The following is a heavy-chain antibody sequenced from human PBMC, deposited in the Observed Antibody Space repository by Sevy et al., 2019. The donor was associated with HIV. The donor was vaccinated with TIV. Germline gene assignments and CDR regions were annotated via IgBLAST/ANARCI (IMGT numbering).Heavy chain of an antibody. J-gene: IGHJ6*02. CDR3: ARDGGYSSTWYPSVYYGMDV. V-gene: IGHV3-7*01. CDR2: IKQDGGEK. CDR1: GFTFSSYW. Sequence: GESLKISCVASGFTFSSYWMSWVRQAPGKGLERVANIKQDGGEKYYVDSMKGRFTISRDNAENSLHLQMNSLRAEDTAVYYCARDGGYSSTWYPSVYYGMDVWGQGTTVTVSS. D-gene: IGHD6-13*01.